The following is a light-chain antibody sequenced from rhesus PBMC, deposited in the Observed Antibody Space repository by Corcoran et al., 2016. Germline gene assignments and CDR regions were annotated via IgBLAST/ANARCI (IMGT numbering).Light chain of an antibody. Sequence: DIQMTQSPSSLSASVGDTVTITCRASQSISSWLDWYQQKPGKAPKLLIYKASSLQRGVPSRFSGSGSGTDFTLTISSLQPEDFATYYCLQYSSSPYSVGQGTKVEIK. CDR3: LQYSSSPYS. CDR2: KAS. V-gene: IGKV1-22*01. J-gene: IGKJ2*01. CDR1: QSISSW.